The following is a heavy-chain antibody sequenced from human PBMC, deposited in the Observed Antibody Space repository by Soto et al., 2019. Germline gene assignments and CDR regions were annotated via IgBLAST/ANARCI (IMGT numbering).Heavy chain of an antibody. Sequence: QVQLQESGPGLVEPSETLSLTCSVSGDSISSSYWSWIRQPPGKGLEWIGYIYYSGSTNYNPSLKSRVTISLDTSKNQFSLKVSSVTAADTAVYYCARGYDWFDPWCPGTLVTVSS. CDR3: ARGYDWFDP. D-gene: IGHD5-12*01. CDR2: IYYSGST. J-gene: IGHJ5*02. CDR1: GDSISSSY. V-gene: IGHV4-59*01.